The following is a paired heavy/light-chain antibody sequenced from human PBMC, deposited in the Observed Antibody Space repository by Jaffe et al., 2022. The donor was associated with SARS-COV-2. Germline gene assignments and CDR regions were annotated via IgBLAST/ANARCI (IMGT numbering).Light chain of an antibody. CDR3: SSHTSSSTLYV. V-gene: IGLV2-14*03. CDR2: DVT. J-gene: IGLJ1*01. Sequence: QSALTQPASVSGSPGQSITISCTGTSSDVGAYDYVSWYQQHPGKAPKLMIYDVTNRPSGVSNRFSGSKSGNVASLTISGLQAEDEADYYCSSHTSSSTLYVFGIGTKVTVL. CDR1: SSDVGAYDY.
Heavy chain of an antibody. V-gene: IGHV3-48*02. D-gene: IGHD1-7*01. CDR1: GFTFNSYS. Sequence: ELQLVESGGGLVQPGGSLRLSCAASGFTFNSYSMNWVRQAPGKALEWVSYLSSSGYSIYYADSVKGRFTISRDNAKKSLYLQLNSLRDEDTAVYYCARDLRVGTGSTGYLHYYGMDVWGQGTTVTVSS. CDR3: ARDLRVGTGSTGYLHYYGMDV. J-gene: IGHJ6*02. CDR2: LSSSGYSI.